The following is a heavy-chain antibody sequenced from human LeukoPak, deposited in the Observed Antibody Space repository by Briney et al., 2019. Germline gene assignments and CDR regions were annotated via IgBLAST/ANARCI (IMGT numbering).Heavy chain of an antibody. Sequence: SSETLPLTCTVSGGSISSYYWSWIRQPPGKGLEWIGYIYYSGSTNYNPSLKSRVTISVDTSKNQFSLKLSSVTAADTAVYYCARVGYGPGSYHPNWFDPWGQGTLVTVSS. CDR1: GGSISSYY. CDR2: IYYSGST. D-gene: IGHD3-10*01. J-gene: IGHJ5*02. CDR3: ARVGYGPGSYHPNWFDP. V-gene: IGHV4-59*01.